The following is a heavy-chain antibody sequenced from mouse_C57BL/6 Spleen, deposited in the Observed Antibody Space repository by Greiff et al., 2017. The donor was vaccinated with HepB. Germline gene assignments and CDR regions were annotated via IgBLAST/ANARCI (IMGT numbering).Heavy chain of an antibody. Sequence: EVKLMESGPGLVKPSQSLSLTCSVTGYSITSGYYWNWIRQFPVNKLEWMGYISYDGSNNYNPPLKNRISITRDTSKNQFFLKLNSVTTEDTATYYCARDLGYYYGSSWYFDVWGTGTTVTVSS. J-gene: IGHJ1*03. CDR2: ISYDGSN. CDR1: GYSITSGYY. V-gene: IGHV3-6*01. D-gene: IGHD1-1*01. CDR3: ARDLGYYYGSSWYFDV.